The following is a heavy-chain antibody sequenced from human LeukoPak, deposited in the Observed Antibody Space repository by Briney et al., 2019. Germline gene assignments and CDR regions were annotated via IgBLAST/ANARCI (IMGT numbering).Heavy chain of an antibody. V-gene: IGHV4-61*08. D-gene: IGHD1-1*01. J-gene: IGHJ4*02. Sequence: ASETLSLTCTVSGGSISSGGYYWSWIRQPPGKGLEWIGYIYYSGSTNYNPSLKSRVTISVDTSKNQFSLKLSSVTAADTAVYYCARGTTGTRFDYWGQGTLVTVSS. CDR1: GGSISSGGYY. CDR2: IYYSGST. CDR3: ARGTTGTRFDY.